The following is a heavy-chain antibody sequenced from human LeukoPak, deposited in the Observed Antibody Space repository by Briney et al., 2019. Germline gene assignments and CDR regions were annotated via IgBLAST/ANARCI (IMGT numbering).Heavy chain of an antibody. D-gene: IGHD3-10*01. CDR3: AITPGRLSYFDY. Sequence: SGGSLRLSCATSGFTFSSYTMNWVRQAPGKGLEWVSSISSGNNYIYYADSVKGRFTIPRDNAKNSLSLQMNSLRAEDTAVYYCAITPGRLSYFDYWGQGTLVTVSS. CDR1: GFTFSSYT. J-gene: IGHJ4*02. CDR2: ISSGNNYI. V-gene: IGHV3-21*01.